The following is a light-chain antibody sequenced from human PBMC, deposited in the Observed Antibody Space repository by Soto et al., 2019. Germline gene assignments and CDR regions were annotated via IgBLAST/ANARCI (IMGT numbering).Light chain of an antibody. J-gene: IGLJ1*01. CDR3: SSYTGSSTLYV. CDR1: SSDVGTYNR. Sequence: QSALTQPPSVSGSPGQSVIISCTGTSSDVGTYNRVSWYQQPPGTAPKLMIFEVSNRPSGVSYRFSGSKSGNTASLTISGLQAEDEADYYCSSYTGSSTLYVFGTGTKLTVL. V-gene: IGLV2-18*02. CDR2: EVS.